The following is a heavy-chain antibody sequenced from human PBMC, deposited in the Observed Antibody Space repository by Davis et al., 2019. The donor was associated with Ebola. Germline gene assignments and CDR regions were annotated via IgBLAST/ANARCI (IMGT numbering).Heavy chain of an antibody. CDR2: IIPILGIA. CDR3: ARVQDCSSTSCFYYYYYGMDV. J-gene: IGHJ6*02. Sequence: SVKVSCKASGYTFTSYGISWVRQAPGQGLEWMGWIIPILGIANYAQKFQGRVTITADKSTSTAYMELRSLRSDDTAVYYCARVQDCSSTSCFYYYYYGMDVWGQGTTVTVSS. D-gene: IGHD2-2*01. V-gene: IGHV1-69*10. CDR1: GYTFTSYG.